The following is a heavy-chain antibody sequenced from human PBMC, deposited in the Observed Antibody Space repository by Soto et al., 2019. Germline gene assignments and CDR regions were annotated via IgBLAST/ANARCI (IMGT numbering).Heavy chain of an antibody. J-gene: IGHJ6*02. Sequence: GGSLRLSCAASGFTFSSYGMHWVRQAAGRGLEWVAVISYDGSNKYYADSVKGRFTISRDKSKNTLYLQMNSLRAEDTAVYYCAKDRFRGGQNRYYYYGMDVWGQGTTVTVSS. CDR1: GFTFSSYG. CDR3: AKDRFRGGQNRYYYYGMDV. D-gene: IGHD2-15*01. V-gene: IGHV3-30*18. CDR2: ISYDGSNK.